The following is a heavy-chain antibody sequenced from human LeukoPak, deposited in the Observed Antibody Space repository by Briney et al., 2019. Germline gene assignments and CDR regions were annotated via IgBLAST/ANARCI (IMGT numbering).Heavy chain of an antibody. V-gene: IGHV4-61*08. Sequence: SETLSLTCTVSGGSISSGGYYWSWVRQPPGKGLEWIGYIYYSGSTNYNPSLKSRVTISVDTSKNQFSLKLSSVTAADTAVYYCARWFGAIDYWGQGTLVTVSS. CDR1: GGSISSGGYY. CDR2: IYYSGST. CDR3: ARWFGAIDY. J-gene: IGHJ4*02. D-gene: IGHD3-10*01.